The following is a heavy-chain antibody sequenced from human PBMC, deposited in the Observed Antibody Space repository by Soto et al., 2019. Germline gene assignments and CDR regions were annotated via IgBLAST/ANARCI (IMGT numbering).Heavy chain of an antibody. J-gene: IGHJ6*02. CDR3: AGRYCSSTSCYKHGMDV. CDR1: GFTFSSYA. CDR2: ISGSGGST. D-gene: IGHD2-2*02. V-gene: IGHV3-23*01. Sequence: GGSLRLSCAASGFTFSSYAMSWVRQAPWKGLEWVSAISGSGGSTYYADSVKGRFTISRDNSKNTLYLQMNSLRAEDTAVYYCAGRYCSSTSCYKHGMDVWGQGTTVTVSS.